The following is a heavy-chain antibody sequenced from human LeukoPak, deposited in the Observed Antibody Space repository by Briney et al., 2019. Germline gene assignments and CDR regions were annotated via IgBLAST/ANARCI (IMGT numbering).Heavy chain of an antibody. J-gene: IGHJ6*03. D-gene: IGHD4-23*01. CDR3: ARGTSTVVTPNYYYYYCMDV. V-gene: IGHV4-4*09. Sequence: SETLSLTCTVSGGFISSSHWSWIRQPPGKGLEWIGNIHTSGGTNYSPSLKSRVTISADTSRNQFSLKLSSVTAADTAVYYCARGTSTVVTPNYYYYYCMDVWGKGTTVTVSS. CDR2: IHTSGGT. CDR1: GGFISSSH.